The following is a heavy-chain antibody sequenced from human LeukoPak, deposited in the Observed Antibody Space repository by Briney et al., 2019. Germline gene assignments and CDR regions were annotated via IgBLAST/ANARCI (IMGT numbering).Heavy chain of an antibody. J-gene: IGHJ4*02. V-gene: IGHV3-7*01. CDR2: IKSDGSEE. CDR3: ARGDLWLGH. Sequence: GGALRLSRATSGFIFSRYWVCWGGQAAGKGLEWVANIKSDGSEEYYGDSVKGRFTISRDNAKNSLYLQMNSLRVEDTAVYYCARGDLWLGHWGQGSLVTVSS. CDR1: GFIFSRYW. D-gene: IGHD3-10*01.